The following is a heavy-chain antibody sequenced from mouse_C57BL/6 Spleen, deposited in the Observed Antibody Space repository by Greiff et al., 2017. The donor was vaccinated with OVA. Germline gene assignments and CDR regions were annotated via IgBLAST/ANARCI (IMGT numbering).Heavy chain of an antibody. CDR1: GYTFTGYW. V-gene: IGHV1-9*01. CDR3: ARGDCRGYYFDY. Sequence: QVQLQQSGAELMKPGASVKLSCKATGYTFTGYWIEWVKQRPGHGLEWIGEILPGSGRTNYNEKFKGKATFTADTSYNTAYMQLSRLPTEDSGNYYCARGDCRGYYFDYWGQGTTLSVSS. J-gene: IGHJ2*01. CDR2: ILPGSGRT.